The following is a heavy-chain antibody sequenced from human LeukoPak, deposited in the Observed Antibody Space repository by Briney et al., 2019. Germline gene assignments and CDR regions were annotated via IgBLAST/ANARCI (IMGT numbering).Heavy chain of an antibody. CDR3: ARVVGATTQLDY. CDR2: INTGNGNT. Sequence: ASVKVSCKASGYTFTSYDINWVRQAPGQRLEWMGWINTGNGNTKYSQKFQGKVTITRDTSASTAYMELSSLRSEDTAVYYCARVVGATTQLDYWGQGTLVTVSS. D-gene: IGHD1-26*01. CDR1: GYTFTSYD. V-gene: IGHV1-3*04. J-gene: IGHJ4*02.